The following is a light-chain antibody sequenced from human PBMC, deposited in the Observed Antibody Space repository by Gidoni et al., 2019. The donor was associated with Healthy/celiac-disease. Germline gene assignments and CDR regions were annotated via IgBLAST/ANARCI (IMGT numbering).Light chain of an antibody. J-gene: IGLJ2*01. V-gene: IGLV3-1*01. CDR2: QDS. CDR3: QAWDSNVV. CDR1: KLGAKY. Sequence: SYELTQPPSVSVSPGQTASITCSGDKLGAKYACWYKQKPGQSPVLVIYQDSKRPSGIPERFSGSNSGNTATLTISGTQAMDEADYYCQAWDSNVVFGGGTKLTVL.